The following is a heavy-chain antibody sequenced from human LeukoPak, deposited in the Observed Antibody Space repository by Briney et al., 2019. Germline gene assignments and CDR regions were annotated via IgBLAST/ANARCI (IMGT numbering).Heavy chain of an antibody. V-gene: IGHV3-21*01. J-gene: IGHJ4*02. D-gene: IGHD2-15*01. CDR1: GFTFSSYS. CDR2: ISSDSTYI. Sequence: GGSLRLSCAASGFTFSSYSMNWVRQAPGKGLEWVSSISSDSTYIYYTDSLKGRFTISRDNAKNSLYLRMNSLRAEDTAVYYCARDLRRILDYWGQGTLVTVSS. CDR3: ARDLRRILDY.